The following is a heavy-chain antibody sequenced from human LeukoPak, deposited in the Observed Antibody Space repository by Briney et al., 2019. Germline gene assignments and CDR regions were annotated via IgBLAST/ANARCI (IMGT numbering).Heavy chain of an antibody. Sequence: QAGGSLRLSCAASRFTFSDYGINWVRQAPGKGLDWLAYISSSGSVIYYADSVKGRFTISRDNAKNSLYLQMNSLRAEDTAVYYCARDTTMVRGVYFDYWGQGTLVTVSS. CDR3: ARDTTMVRGVYFDY. CDR1: RFTFSDYG. V-gene: IGHV3-48*03. D-gene: IGHD3-10*01. J-gene: IGHJ4*02. CDR2: ISSSGSVI.